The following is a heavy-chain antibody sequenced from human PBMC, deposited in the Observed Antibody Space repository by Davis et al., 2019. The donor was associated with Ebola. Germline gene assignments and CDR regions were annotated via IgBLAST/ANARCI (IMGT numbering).Heavy chain of an antibody. Sequence: SVKVSCKASGGTFSSYAISWVRQAPGQGLEWMGGIIPIFGTANYAQKFQGRVTITADESTSTAYMELSSLRSEDTAVYYCANDGSGSYYSNEDYYYGMDVWGQGTLVTVSS. J-gene: IGHJ6*02. CDR1: GGTFSSYA. D-gene: IGHD3-10*01. V-gene: IGHV1-69*13. CDR2: IIPIFGTA. CDR3: ANDGSGSYYSNEDYYYGMDV.